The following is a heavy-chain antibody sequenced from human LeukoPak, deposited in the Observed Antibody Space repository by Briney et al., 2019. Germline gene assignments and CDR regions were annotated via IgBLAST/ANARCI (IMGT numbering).Heavy chain of an antibody. CDR2: ISGSGGNT. D-gene: IGHD3-22*01. V-gene: IGHV3-23*01. CDR3: ASHNGHTYYSDFGY. J-gene: IGHJ4*02. CDR1: GFTFSNYA. Sequence: GGSLRLSCAASGFTFSNYAMCWVRQAPGKGLEWVSTISGSGGNTYYADSVKGRFTISRDSSKNTLYLQMSSLRAEDTAVYFCASHNGHTYYSDFGYWGQGTLITVSS.